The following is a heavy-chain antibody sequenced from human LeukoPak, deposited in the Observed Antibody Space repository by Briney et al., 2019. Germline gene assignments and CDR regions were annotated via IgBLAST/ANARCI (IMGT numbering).Heavy chain of an antibody. V-gene: IGHV1-69*05. D-gene: IGHD2-21*02. CDR2: IIPIYDPV. CDR3: AREPLGCGGDCHFDC. J-gene: IGHJ4*02. Sequence: GSSVKVSCKASGGTLSSYAFSWMRQAPGQGLEWMGRIIPIYDPVDYAQRFQGRVTITTDESTNTVYMELSSLRHEDTAVYYCAREPLGCGGDCHFDCWGQGTLVTVSS. CDR1: GGTLSSYA.